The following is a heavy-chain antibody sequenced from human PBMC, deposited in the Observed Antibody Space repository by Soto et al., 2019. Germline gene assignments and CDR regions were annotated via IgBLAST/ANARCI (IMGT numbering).Heavy chain of an antibody. D-gene: IGHD1-7*01. J-gene: IGHJ6*02. V-gene: IGHV5-10-1*01. CDR3: ARRGYNWIYGYYYGMDV. CDR1: GYSFTSYW. CDR2: IDPSDSYT. Sequence: GESLKISCKGSGYSFTSYWISWVRQMPGKGLEWMGRIDPSDSYTNYSPSFQGHVTISADKSISTAYLQWSSLKASDTAMYYCARRGYNWIYGYYYGMDVWGQGTTVTVSS.